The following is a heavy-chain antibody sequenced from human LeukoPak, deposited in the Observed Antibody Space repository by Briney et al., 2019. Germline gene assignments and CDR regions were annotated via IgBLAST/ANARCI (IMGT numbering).Heavy chain of an antibody. Sequence: SETLSLTCTASGGSISSYYWSWIRQPPGKGLEWIGYIYYSGSTNYNPSLKSRVTISVDTSKNQFSLKLSSVTAADTAVYYCAREGDYYDSSGYYPIDYWGQGTLVTVSS. CDR2: IYYSGST. V-gene: IGHV4-59*01. D-gene: IGHD3-22*01. CDR3: AREGDYYDSSGYYPIDY. CDR1: GGSISSYY. J-gene: IGHJ4*02.